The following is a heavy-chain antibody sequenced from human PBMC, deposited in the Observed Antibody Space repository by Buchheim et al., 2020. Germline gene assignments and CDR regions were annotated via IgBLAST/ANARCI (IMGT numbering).Heavy chain of an antibody. CDR1: GGSMSSDNW. J-gene: IGHJ4*02. CDR2: IFHSGST. D-gene: IGHD3-3*01. Sequence: QVQLQESGPGLVKPSGTLSLTCSVSGGSMSSDNWWTWVRQPPGKGLEWIGEIFHSGSTKYSESLKSRVTISLDKSSNQFSLKLTSVTAADTAVYYCARVFGVAKGFDYWGQGTL. CDR3: ARVFGVAKGFDY. V-gene: IGHV4-4*02.